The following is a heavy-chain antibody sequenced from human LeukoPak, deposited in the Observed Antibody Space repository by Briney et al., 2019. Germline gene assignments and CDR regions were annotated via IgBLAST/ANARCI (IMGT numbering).Heavy chain of an antibody. V-gene: IGHV3-30*04. CDR2: ISYDGSNK. D-gene: IGHD6-19*01. CDR3: ARDSPIARGWYYFAY. Sequence: GRSLRLSCAASGFTFSSYAMHWVRQAPVKGLEWVAVISYDGSNKYYADSVKGRFTISRDNSKNTLYLQMNSLRAEDTAVYYCARDSPIARGWYYFAYWGQGTLVTVSS. CDR1: GFTFSSYA. J-gene: IGHJ4*02.